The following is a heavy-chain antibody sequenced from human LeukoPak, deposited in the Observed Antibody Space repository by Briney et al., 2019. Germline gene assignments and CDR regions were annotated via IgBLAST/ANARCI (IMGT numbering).Heavy chain of an antibody. J-gene: IGHJ4*02. CDR2: ISGSGGST. Sequence: GGSLRLSCAASGFTFSRYGMSWVRQAPGKGLEWGSAISGSGGSTYYTDSVKGRFTISRDNSKNTLYLQINSLRAEDTAIYYCANDPLPGIVAADRDYWGQGTLVTVSS. CDR1: GFTFSRYG. V-gene: IGHV3-23*01. CDR3: ANDPLPGIVAADRDY. D-gene: IGHD6-25*01.